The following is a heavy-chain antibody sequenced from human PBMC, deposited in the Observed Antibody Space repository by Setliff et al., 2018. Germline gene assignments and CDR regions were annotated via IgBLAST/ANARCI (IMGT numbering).Heavy chain of an antibody. V-gene: IGHV1-2*06. J-gene: IGHJ6*03. CDR2: INPNSGGT. CDR3: ARVKAPALYYYMDV. D-gene: IGHD3-16*02. CDR1: GYTFTGYY. Sequence: ASVKVSCKASGYTFTGYYMHWVRQAPGQGLEWMGRINPNSGGTNYAQKFQGRVTMTRDTAISTAYMELSRLRSDDTAVYYCARVKAPALYYYMDVWGKGTTVTVSS.